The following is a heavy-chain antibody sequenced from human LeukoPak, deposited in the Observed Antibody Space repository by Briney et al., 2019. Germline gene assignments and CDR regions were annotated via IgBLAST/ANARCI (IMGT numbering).Heavy chain of an antibody. D-gene: IGHD6-19*01. Sequence: GGSLRLSCAASGFTFNSYGMHWVRQAPGKGLEWVAVISYDGSNKYYADSVQGRFTISRDNSKNTLYLQMNSLRAEDTAVYYCAKDLGGGSGCYDLWGRGTLVTVSS. CDR1: GFTFNSYG. CDR2: ISYDGSNK. CDR3: AKDLGGGSGCYDL. J-gene: IGHJ2*01. V-gene: IGHV3-30*18.